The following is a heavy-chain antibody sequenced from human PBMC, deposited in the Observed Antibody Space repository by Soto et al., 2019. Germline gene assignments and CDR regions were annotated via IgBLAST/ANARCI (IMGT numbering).Heavy chain of an antibody. CDR2: INAGNGNT. Sequence: ASVKVSCKASGYTFTSYAMHWVRQAPGQRLEWMGWINAGNGNTKYSQKFQGRVTITRDTSASTAYMELSSLRSEDTAVYYCARVGSNWNYVGWFDPWGQGTLVTVSS. D-gene: IGHD1-7*01. CDR1: GYTFTSYA. CDR3: ARVGSNWNYVGWFDP. J-gene: IGHJ5*02. V-gene: IGHV1-3*01.